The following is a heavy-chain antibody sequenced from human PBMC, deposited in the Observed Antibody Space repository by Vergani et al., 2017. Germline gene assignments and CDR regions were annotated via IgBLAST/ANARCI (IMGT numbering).Heavy chain of an antibody. CDR1: GFTVSSNY. Sequence: EVQLVESGGGLVQPGGSLRLSCAASGFTVSSNYMSWVRQAPGKGLEWVSVIYSGGSTNYADSVKGRFTISRDNSKNTLYLQMNSLRADDTAVYYCARGEYSSSWYGYYYYYGMDVWGQGTTVTVSS. J-gene: IGHJ6*02. CDR3: ARGEYSSSWYGYYYYYGMDV. CDR2: IYSGGST. D-gene: IGHD6-13*01. V-gene: IGHV3-66*01.